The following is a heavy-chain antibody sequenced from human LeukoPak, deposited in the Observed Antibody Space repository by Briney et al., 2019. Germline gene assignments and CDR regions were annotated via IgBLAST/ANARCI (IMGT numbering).Heavy chain of an antibody. D-gene: IGHD6-19*01. Sequence: PGGSLRLSCAASGFTFSTYAMNWVRQAPGRGLEWVSYISGSGVTMYYADSVKGRFTISRDDAKNSLYLQMNSLRAEDTAVYYCAREDIRLDYFDYWGQGTLVTVSS. V-gene: IGHV3-48*03. CDR1: GFTFSTYA. CDR3: AREDIRLDYFDY. J-gene: IGHJ4*02. CDR2: ISGSGVTM.